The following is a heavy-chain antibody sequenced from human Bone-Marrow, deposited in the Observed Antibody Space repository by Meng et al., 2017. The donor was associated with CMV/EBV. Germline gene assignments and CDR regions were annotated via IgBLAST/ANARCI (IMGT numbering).Heavy chain of an antibody. CDR3: ARIYGSGPVYYDYYYGMDF. J-gene: IGHJ6*02. CDR1: GYTFTSYY. V-gene: IGHV1-46*01. D-gene: IGHD3-3*01. Sequence: ASVKVSCKASGYTFTSYYMHWVRQAPGQGLEWMGIINPSGGSTSYAQKFQGRVTMTRDTSTSTVYMELSSLRSEDTVGYYVARIYGSGPVYYDYYYGMDFWGQGTTVTVSS. CDR2: INPSGGST.